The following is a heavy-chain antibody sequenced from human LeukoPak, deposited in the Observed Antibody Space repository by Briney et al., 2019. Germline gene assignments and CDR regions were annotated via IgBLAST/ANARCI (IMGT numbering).Heavy chain of an antibody. Sequence: GGSLRLSCAASGFTFRSSWMSWVRQAPGKGLEWVANIKPDASEKYYVDSVKGRFTITRDNAKNSVYLQMNSLRAEDTALYYCARDTGDNFDYGGRGTLVTVFS. J-gene: IGHJ4*02. D-gene: IGHD2-21*02. CDR3: ARDTGDNFDY. V-gene: IGHV3-7*01. CDR1: GFTFRSSW. CDR2: IKPDASEK.